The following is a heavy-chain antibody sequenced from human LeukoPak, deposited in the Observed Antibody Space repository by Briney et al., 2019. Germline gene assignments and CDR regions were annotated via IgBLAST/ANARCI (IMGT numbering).Heavy chain of an antibody. CDR2: INHSGST. J-gene: IGHJ5*02. CDR3: ARQGSNPAMGGFDP. D-gene: IGHD3-10*01. CDR1: GGSFSGYY. V-gene: IGHV4-34*01. Sequence: SETLSLTCAVYGGSFSGYYWSWIRQPPGKGLEWIGEINHSGSTNYNPSLKSRVTISVDTSKNQFSLKLSSVTAADAAVYYCARQGSNPAMGGFDPWGQGTLVTVSS.